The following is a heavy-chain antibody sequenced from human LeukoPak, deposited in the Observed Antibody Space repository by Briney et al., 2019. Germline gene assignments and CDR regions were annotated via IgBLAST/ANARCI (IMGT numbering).Heavy chain of an antibody. V-gene: IGHV4-39*01. CDR2: IYYSGST. CDR3: ARPNGDYYYGMDV. CDR1: GGSISSSSYY. Sequence: SETLSLTCTVSGGSISSSSYYWGWIRQPPGKGLDWTASIYYSGSTYYNPSLKSRVTISIDTSKNQFSLKLSSVTAADTAVYYCARPNGDYYYGMDVWGQGTTVTVSS. J-gene: IGHJ6*02. D-gene: IGHD4-17*01.